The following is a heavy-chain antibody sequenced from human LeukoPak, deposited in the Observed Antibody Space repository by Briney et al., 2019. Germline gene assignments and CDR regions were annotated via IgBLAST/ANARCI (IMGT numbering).Heavy chain of an antibody. J-gene: IGHJ4*02. D-gene: IGHD5-24*01. CDR2: IKYDGSEE. V-gene: IGHV3-7*01. CDR1: GLTFSGQW. Sequence: GGSLTLSCAASGLTFSGQWMNWVRQAPGQGLEWVANIKYDGSEEYYADSVKGRFTLSRDNARNSLYLQMNSLRAEDAAVYYCARVPARDSYFDYWGQGTLVTVSS. CDR3: ARVPARDSYFDY.